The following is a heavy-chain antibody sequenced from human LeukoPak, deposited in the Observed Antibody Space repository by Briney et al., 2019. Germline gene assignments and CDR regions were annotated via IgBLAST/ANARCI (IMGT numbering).Heavy chain of an antibody. CDR2: IYPGDSDT. J-gene: IGHJ5*02. D-gene: IGHD1-26*01. Sequence: KPGESLKISCKGSGYSFTSYWIGWVRQMPGKGLEWMGIIYPGDSDTRYSPSFQGQVTISADKSISTAYLQWSSLKASDTAMYYCARHGGVGWELYNWFDPWGQGTLVTVSS. V-gene: IGHV5-51*01. CDR3: ARHGGVGWELYNWFDP. CDR1: GYSFTSYW.